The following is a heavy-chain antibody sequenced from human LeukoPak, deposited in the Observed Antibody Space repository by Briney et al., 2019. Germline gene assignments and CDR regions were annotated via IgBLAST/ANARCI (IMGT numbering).Heavy chain of an antibody. V-gene: IGHV3-48*03. J-gene: IGHJ3*02. CDR2: ISSSGSTI. CDR3: ARVCGGDCWYAFDI. D-gene: IGHD2-21*02. Sequence: PGGSLRLSCAASGFTFSSYEMNWVRQAPGKGLEWVSYISSSGSTIYYADSVKGRFTISRDNSKNSLYLQMNSLRAEDTAVYYCARVCGGDCWYAFDIWGQGTMVTVSS. CDR1: GFTFSSYE.